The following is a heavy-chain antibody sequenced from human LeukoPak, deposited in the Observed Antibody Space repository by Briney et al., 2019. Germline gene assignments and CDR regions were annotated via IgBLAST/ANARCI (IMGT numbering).Heavy chain of an antibody. J-gene: IGHJ4*02. Sequence: GGSLRLSCAASGFTFSSYGMHWVRQAPGKGLEWVAVISYDGSNKYYADSVKGRFTISRDNSKNTLYLQMNSLRAEDTAVYYCAKVGIVATILTDYFDYWGQGTLVTVSS. CDR2: ISYDGSNK. CDR3: AKVGIVATILTDYFDY. D-gene: IGHD5-12*01. V-gene: IGHV3-30*18. CDR1: GFTFSSYG.